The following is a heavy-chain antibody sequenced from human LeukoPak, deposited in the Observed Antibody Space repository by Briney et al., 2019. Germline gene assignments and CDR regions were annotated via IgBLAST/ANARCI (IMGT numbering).Heavy chain of an antibody. J-gene: IGHJ4*02. CDR2: ISSDSGHI. CDR3: TKDHTVATIMYYFDY. Sequence: PGGGLRLSCAAAGFTFTDYSMNWVRQAPGKGLEWVSTISSDSGHIYYADSVKGRFTISRDNAENSLYLQINSLRVEDTAVYYCTKDHTVATIMYYFDYWGQGTLVTVSS. V-gene: IGHV3-21*01. CDR1: GFTFTDYS. D-gene: IGHD4-11*01.